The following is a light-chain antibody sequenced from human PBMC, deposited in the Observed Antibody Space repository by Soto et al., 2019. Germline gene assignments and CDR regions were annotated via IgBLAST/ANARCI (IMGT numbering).Light chain of an antibody. CDR3: KQYNNWPRAT. CDR2: GAS. V-gene: IGKV3-15*01. CDR1: PTTGTI. Sequence: IILTQPPATVCVSXGGRVTLAGRSRPTTGTIVVGYLQRPGKASRLLXXGASARATGFQARLSGSGSGKEFNLNISSLQSEDFGVYYCKQYNNWPRATFGGGTKVDI. J-gene: IGKJ4*01.